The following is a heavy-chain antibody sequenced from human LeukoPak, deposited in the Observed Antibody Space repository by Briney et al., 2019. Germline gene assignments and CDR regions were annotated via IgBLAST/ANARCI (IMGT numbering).Heavy chain of an antibody. CDR2: IYDSWNT. CDR1: SGSINNHY. Sequence: SETLSLTCIVSSGSINNHYWSWIRQPPGKGLEWIGYIYDSWNTNYNPSLQSRVTMSMDASRNQFSLNLTSVTAADTAVYYCARDQIGYGLDYWGQGTLVTVSS. D-gene: IGHD5-18*01. CDR3: ARDQIGYGLDY. V-gene: IGHV4-59*11. J-gene: IGHJ4*02.